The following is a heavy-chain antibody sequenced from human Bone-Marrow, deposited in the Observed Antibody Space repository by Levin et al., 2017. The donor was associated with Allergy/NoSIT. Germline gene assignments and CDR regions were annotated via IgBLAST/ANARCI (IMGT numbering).Heavy chain of an antibody. V-gene: IGHV3-74*01. CDR1: GFIFRNYW. D-gene: IGHD2/OR15-2a*01. CDR3: SRERPNTLYFFDM. CDR2: INSDGSSV. Sequence: PGGSLRLSCAASGFIFRNYWMHWVRQAPGKGPVWVSRINSDGSSVSYADSVKGRFTISRDNAKNTVYLQMNSLRAEDTAVYYCSRERPNTLYFFDMWGQGTMVTVST. J-gene: IGHJ3*02.